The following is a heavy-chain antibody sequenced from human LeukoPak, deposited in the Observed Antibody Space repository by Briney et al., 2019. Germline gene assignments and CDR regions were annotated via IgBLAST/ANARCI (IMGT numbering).Heavy chain of an antibody. CDR3: ARGRTYSYYMDV. CDR2: IGTAGDT. D-gene: IGHD1-7*01. CDR1: GFTFSSYD. Sequence: GGSLRLSCAASGFTFSSYDMHWVRQATGKGLEWVSAIGTAGDTYYPGSVKGRFTISRENAKNSLYLQMNSLRAGDTAVYYCARGRTYSYYMDVWGKGTTVTISS. V-gene: IGHV3-13*01. J-gene: IGHJ6*03.